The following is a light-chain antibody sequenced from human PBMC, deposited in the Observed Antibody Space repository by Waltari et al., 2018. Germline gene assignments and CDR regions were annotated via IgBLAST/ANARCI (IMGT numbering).Light chain of an antibody. Sequence: SSELTQDPAVSVAMGQTVRITCQGDSLRSYSASWYQQRPGQAPILVIYEKNNRPSGVPDRFSGSSSHNTGSLTITGAQAEDEASYYCHSRDASGVAGSFGGGTKLTVL. CDR1: SLRSYS. J-gene: IGLJ2*01. CDR2: EKN. CDR3: HSRDASGVAGS. V-gene: IGLV3-19*01.